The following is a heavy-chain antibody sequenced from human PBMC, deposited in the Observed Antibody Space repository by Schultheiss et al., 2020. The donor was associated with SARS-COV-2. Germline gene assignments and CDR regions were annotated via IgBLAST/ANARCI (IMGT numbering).Heavy chain of an antibody. Sequence: SETLSLTCAVYGGSFSGYYWSWIRQPPGKGLEWIGEINHSGSTNYNPSLKSRVTISVDTSKNQFSLKLSSVTAADTAVYYCASPDIVVVPAARAEYFQHWGQGTLVTVSS. V-gene: IGHV4-34*01. CDR3: ASPDIVVVPAARAEYFQH. D-gene: IGHD2-2*01. J-gene: IGHJ1*01. CDR2: INHSGST. CDR1: GGSFSGYY.